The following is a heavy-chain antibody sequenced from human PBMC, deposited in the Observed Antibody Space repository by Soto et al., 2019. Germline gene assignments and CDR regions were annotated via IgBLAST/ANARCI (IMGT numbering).Heavy chain of an antibody. J-gene: IGHJ4*02. D-gene: IGHD6-13*01. CDR2: INHSGST. V-gene: IGHV4-34*01. Sequence: QVQLQQWGAGLLKPSETLSLTCAVYGGSFSGYCWSWIRQPPEKGLEWIGEINHSGSTNYNPSLKSRVTISVDTSKNHFSLKLSSVTAADTAVYYCARGRKGYSGSWYVDWGQGTLVTVSS. CDR3: ARGRKGYSGSWYVD. CDR1: GGSFSGYC.